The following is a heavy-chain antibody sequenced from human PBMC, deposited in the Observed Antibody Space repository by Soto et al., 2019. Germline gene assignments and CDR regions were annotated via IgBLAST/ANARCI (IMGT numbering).Heavy chain of an antibody. V-gene: IGHV3-30*03. Sequence: AGGSLRLSCAASGFTFSSYGMHWVRQAPGKGLEWVAVISYDGSNKYYADSVKGRLTISRDNSKNTLYLQMNSLRGEDTAVYYCARDSGYSYGPLDYWGQGTLVTVSS. CDR3: ARDSGYSYGPLDY. J-gene: IGHJ4*02. D-gene: IGHD5-18*01. CDR2: ISYDGSNK. CDR1: GFTFSSYG.